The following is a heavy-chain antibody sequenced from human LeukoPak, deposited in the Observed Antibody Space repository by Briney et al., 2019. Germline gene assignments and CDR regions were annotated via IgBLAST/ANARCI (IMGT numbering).Heavy chain of an antibody. CDR1: GFTFSSYG. D-gene: IGHD3-10*01. CDR2: ISYDGSNK. Sequence: PGRSLRLSCAASGFTFSSYGMHWVRQAPGKGLEWVAVISYDGSNKYYADSVKGRFTISRDNSKNTLYLQMNSLRAEDTAMYYCARDQGPSSIIMVRGVRDLWGRGTLVTVSS. V-gene: IGHV3-30*03. J-gene: IGHJ2*01. CDR3: ARDQGPSSIIMVRGVRDL.